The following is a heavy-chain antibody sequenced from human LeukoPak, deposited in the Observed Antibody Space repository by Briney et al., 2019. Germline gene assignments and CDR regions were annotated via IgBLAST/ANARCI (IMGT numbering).Heavy chain of an antibody. Sequence: PSETLSLTCTVSGGSISSYYWSWIRQPPGKGLEWIGYIYYSGSTNYNPSLKSRVTISVDTSKNQFSLKLSSVTAADTAVYYCARRDGYNWALDYWGQGTLVTVSS. J-gene: IGHJ4*02. CDR2: IYYSGST. CDR1: GGSISSYY. V-gene: IGHV4-59*08. CDR3: ARRDGYNWALDY. D-gene: IGHD5-24*01.